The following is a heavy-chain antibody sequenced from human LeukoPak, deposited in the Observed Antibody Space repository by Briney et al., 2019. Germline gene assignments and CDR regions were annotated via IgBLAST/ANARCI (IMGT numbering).Heavy chain of an antibody. CDR2: IYSNGLI. J-gene: IGHJ4*02. CDR1: GDSITNHY. D-gene: IGHD3-10*01. Sequence: SETLSLTCIVSGDSITNHYWSLIRRPPGKGLEWIGYIYSNGLINYNPSLKSRVTISVDTSRNQFSMKLNSVTAADTAVYYCAGSGGLANTGAVFDYWGQGTLVTVSS. V-gene: IGHV4-59*11. CDR3: AGSGGLANTGAVFDY.